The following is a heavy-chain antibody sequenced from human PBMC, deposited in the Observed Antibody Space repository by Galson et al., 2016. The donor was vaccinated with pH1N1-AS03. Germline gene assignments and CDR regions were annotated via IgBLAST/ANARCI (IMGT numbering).Heavy chain of an antibody. J-gene: IGHJ4*02. V-gene: IGHV4-59*08. D-gene: IGHD6-13*01. CDR2: IFHGGKT. CDR1: TDSINSYF. Sequence: ETLSLTCSVSTDSINSYFWSWIRQPPGRGLEWIGHIFHGGKTTYNPSLKRRVTMTVDPSKNLLSLNLTSVTAADTAVYFCARQEWTRGAADDYLGQGTLVTVAS. CDR3: ARQEWTRGAADDY.